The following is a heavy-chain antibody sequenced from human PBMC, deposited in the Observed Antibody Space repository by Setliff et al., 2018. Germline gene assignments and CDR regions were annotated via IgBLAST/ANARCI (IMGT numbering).Heavy chain of an antibody. CDR2: IYTGGST. CDR1: GFTVRSYY. CDR3: AKGGCSGGSCYYMDV. J-gene: IGHJ6*03. D-gene: IGHD2-15*01. Sequence: GGSLRLSCAASGFTVRSYYMTWVRQAPGKGLEWVSVIYTGGSTYYADSVKGRFTISRDNSKNTLYLQMNSLRAEDTAVYYCAKGGCSGGSCYYMDVWGKGTTVTVSS. V-gene: IGHV3-53*01.